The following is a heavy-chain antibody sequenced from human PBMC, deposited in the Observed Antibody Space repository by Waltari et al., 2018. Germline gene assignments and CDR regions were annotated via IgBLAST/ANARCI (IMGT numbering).Heavy chain of an antibody. CDR3: ARDYCSGGSCYANWFDP. J-gene: IGHJ5*02. V-gene: IGHV4-4*07. CDR1: GGSISSYY. D-gene: IGHD2-15*01. Sequence: QVQLQESGPGLVKPSETLSLTCTVSGGSISSYYWSWIRQPAGKGLEWIGRIYNSGSTNYNPSRKSRVTMSVDTSKNQFSLKLSSVTAADTAVYYCARDYCSGGSCYANWFDPWGQGTLVTVSS. CDR2: IYNSGST.